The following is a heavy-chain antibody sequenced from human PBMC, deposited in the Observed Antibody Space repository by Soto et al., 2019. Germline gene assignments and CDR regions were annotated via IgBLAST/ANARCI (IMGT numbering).Heavy chain of an antibody. V-gene: IGHV3-30*03. CDR2: ISSYGSNT. Sequence: QVQLVESGGGVVQPGRSLRLSCAASGFTFSNYGMHWVRQAPGQGLEWVALISSYGSNTYYPDSVKGRFTFSRDNSKNTLYLQGNSLRPEETGVYYCARDRGWNCDDWGQGTLVTVSS. D-gene: IGHD1-7*01. J-gene: IGHJ4*02. CDR1: GFTFSNYG. CDR3: ARDRGWNCDD.